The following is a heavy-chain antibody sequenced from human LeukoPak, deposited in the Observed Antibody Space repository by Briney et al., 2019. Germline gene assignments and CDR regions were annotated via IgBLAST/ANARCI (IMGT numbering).Heavy chain of an antibody. Sequence: GGSLRLSCAASGFTFSSYAMSWDRQAPGKGLEWVSAISGSGGSTYYADSVKGRFTISRDNSKNTLYLQMNSLRAEDTAVYYCATTEYPNYYDSSGYYPNDYWGQGTLVTVSS. D-gene: IGHD3-22*01. J-gene: IGHJ4*02. CDR3: ATTEYPNYYDSSGYYPNDY. CDR2: ISGSGGST. CDR1: GFTFSSYA. V-gene: IGHV3-23*01.